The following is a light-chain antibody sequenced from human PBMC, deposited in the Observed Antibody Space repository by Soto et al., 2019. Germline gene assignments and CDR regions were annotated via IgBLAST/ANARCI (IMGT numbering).Light chain of an antibody. CDR3: HQYENCPQT. CDR1: QSVNSN. CDR2: GAS. V-gene: IGKV3-15*01. Sequence: IVMTQAPATLAVSPGERATLSCRASQSVNSNLAWYQQKPGQAPRLLISGASTRATGIPARFSGSGSGTDFTLTISRLEPEDFALYYCHQYENCPQTFGQGTKVDI. J-gene: IGKJ1*01.